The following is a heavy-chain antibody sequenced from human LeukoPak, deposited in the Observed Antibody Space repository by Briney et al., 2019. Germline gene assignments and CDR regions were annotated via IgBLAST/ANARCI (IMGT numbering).Heavy chain of an antibody. CDR3: ARDDSSSWSFSDY. CDR2: ISYDGSNK. CDR1: GFTFSSYA. Sequence: PGGSLRLSCAASGFTFSSYAMHWVRQAPGKGLEWVAVISYDGSNKYYADSVKGRFTISRDNSKNTLYLQMNSLRAEDTAVYYCARDDSSSWSFSDYWGQGTLVTVSS. J-gene: IGHJ4*02. D-gene: IGHD6-13*01. V-gene: IGHV3-30-3*01.